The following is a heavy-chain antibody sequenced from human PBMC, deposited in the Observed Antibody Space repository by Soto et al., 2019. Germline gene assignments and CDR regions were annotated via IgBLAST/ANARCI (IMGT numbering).Heavy chain of an antibody. D-gene: IGHD1-26*01. Sequence: ASVKVSCKASGGTFSSYAISWVRQAPGQGLEWMGGIIPIFGTANYAQKFQGRVTITADKSTSTAYMELSSLRSEDTAVYYCARDRSGGADTNWFDPWGQGTLVTVSS. V-gene: IGHV1-69*06. CDR1: GGTFSSYA. J-gene: IGHJ5*02. CDR3: ARDRSGGADTNWFDP. CDR2: IIPIFGTA.